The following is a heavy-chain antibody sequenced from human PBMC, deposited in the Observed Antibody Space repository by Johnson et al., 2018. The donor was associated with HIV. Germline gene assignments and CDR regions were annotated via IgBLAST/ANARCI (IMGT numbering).Heavy chain of an antibody. V-gene: IGHV3-30*18. D-gene: IGHD2-15*01. Sequence: QVQLVESGGGVVQPGRSLRLSCAASGFTFRSYGMHWVRQAPGKGLEWVAVISDDGSNKYYADSVKGRFTISRDNSKNTLYLQMNSLRVEDAAVYYCAKVLDLVVVGAANLGAFDIWGQGTMVTVSS. CDR1: GFTFRSYG. CDR3: AKVLDLVVVGAANLGAFDI. J-gene: IGHJ3*02. CDR2: ISDDGSNK.